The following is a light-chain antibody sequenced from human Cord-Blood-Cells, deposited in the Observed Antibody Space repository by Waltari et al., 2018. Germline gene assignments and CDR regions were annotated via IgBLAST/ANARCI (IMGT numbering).Light chain of an antibody. J-gene: IGLJ3*02. CDR2: GKN. CDR3: NSRDSSGNHWV. CDR1: SLRSYY. Sequence: SSELTQDPAVSVALGQPVRITCQGDSLRSYYASWYQQKPGQAPVRVIYGKNNRPSGIPDRFSGSSSGNTASLTITGAQAEDEADYYCNSRDSSGNHWVFGGGTKLTVL. V-gene: IGLV3-19*01.